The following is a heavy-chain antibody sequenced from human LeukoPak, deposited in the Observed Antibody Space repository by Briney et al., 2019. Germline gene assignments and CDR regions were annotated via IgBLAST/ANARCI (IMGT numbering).Heavy chain of an antibody. CDR3: ARDRESVSGALDY. Sequence: ASVKVSCKASGYTFTSYGISWVQQAPGQGLEWMGWISAYSGNANYAQKVQGRVTMTTDTSTSTAYMELRSLRSDDTAVYYCARDRESVSGALDYWGQGTLVTVSS. CDR1: GYTFTSYG. CDR2: ISAYSGNA. D-gene: IGHD5/OR15-5a*01. V-gene: IGHV1-18*01. J-gene: IGHJ4*02.